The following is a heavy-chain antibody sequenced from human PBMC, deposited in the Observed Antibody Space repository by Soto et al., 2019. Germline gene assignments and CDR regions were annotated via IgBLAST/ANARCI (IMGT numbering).Heavy chain of an antibody. J-gene: IGHJ1*01. Sequence: GGSLRLSCAASGFTFSSYARSWVRQAPGKGLVWVSATSGSGGSTYYADSVKGRFTISRDNSKNTLYLQMNSLRAEDTAVYYCAKGRIVVVVAATYFQHWGQGTLVTSPQ. CDR2: TSGSGGST. V-gene: IGHV3-23*01. CDR3: AKGRIVVVVAATYFQH. CDR1: GFTFSSYA. D-gene: IGHD2-15*01.